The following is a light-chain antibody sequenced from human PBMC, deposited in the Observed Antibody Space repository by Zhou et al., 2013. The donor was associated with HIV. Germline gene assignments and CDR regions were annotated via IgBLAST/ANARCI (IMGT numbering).Light chain of an antibody. CDR3: QQRSNWLT. V-gene: IGKV3-11*01. Sequence: EIVLTQSPATLSLSPGERATLSCGASQSVSSYLAWYQQKPGQAPRLLIYDASNRATGIPARFSGSGSGTDFTLTISSLDLEDFAVYYCQQRSNWLTFGGGTKVEIK. CDR1: QSVSSY. CDR2: DAS. J-gene: IGKJ4*01.